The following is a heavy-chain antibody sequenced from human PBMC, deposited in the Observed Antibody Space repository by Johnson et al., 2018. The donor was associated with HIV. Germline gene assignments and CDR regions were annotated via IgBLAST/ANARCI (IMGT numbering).Heavy chain of an antibody. Sequence: QVQLVESGGGVVQPGRSLRLSCAASGFTFTTYAMHWVRQAPGKGLAWVAVISYDGVTKYYADSVKGRFTISRDNSKNTVYLQMNSLRPEDTAVYYCARGHGGPNPYDVCDIWGQGTMVTVSS. CDR1: GFTFTTYA. V-gene: IGHV3-30-3*01. CDR3: ARGHGGPNPYDVCDI. CDR2: ISYDGVTK. D-gene: IGHD4-23*01. J-gene: IGHJ3*02.